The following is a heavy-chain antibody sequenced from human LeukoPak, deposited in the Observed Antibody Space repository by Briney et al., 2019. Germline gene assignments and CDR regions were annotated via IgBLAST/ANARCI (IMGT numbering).Heavy chain of an antibody. CDR3: ARSYGAAARSYFDY. D-gene: IGHD6-13*01. J-gene: IGHJ4*02. CDR1: GGAFSSYA. Sequence: GASVKVSCKASGGAFSSYAISWVRQAPGQGLEWMGGIIPIFGTANYAQKFQGRVTITADESTSTAYMELSSLRSEDTAVYYCARSYGAAARSYFDYWGQGTLVTVSS. CDR2: IIPIFGTA. V-gene: IGHV1-69*01.